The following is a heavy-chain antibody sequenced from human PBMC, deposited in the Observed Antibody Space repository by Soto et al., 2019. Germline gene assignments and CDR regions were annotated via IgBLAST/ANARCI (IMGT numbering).Heavy chain of an antibody. CDR3: ARGPGVWFGGTLYFDY. V-gene: IGHV2-26*01. CDR1: GFSLSNARMG. Sequence: QVTLKESGPVLVKPTETLTLTCTVSGFSLSNARMGVSWIRQPPGKALEWLAHIFSNDEKSYSTSLKSRLTISKDTSKSQVVLTKTNIDPVDTGTYFCARGPGVWFGGTLYFDYWGQGTLVNVSS. J-gene: IGHJ4*02. D-gene: IGHD3-10*01. CDR2: IFSNDEK.